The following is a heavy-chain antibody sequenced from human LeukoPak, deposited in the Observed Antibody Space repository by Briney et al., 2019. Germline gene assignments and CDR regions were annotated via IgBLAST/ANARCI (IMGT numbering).Heavy chain of an antibody. J-gene: IGHJ3*02. CDR1: GYSFTSYW. CDR2: IYPGDSDT. D-gene: IGHD2-15*01. V-gene: IGHV5-51*01. CDR3: ARPYCSGGSCYSSVKNAFVI. Sequence: GESLKISCKGSGYSFTSYWIGWVRQMPGKGLEWMGIIYPGDSDTRYSPSFQGQVTISADKSISTAYLQWSSLKASDTAMYYCARPYCSGGSCYSSVKNAFVIWGQGTMVTVSS.